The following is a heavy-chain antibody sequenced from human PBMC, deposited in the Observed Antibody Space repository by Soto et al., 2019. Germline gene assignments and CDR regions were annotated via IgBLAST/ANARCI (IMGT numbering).Heavy chain of an antibody. J-gene: IGHJ4*02. D-gene: IGHD5-18*01. V-gene: IGHV3-9*01. CDR2: ISWNSGSI. CDR1: GFTFDDCA. Sequence: SLRLSCAASGFTFDDCAMHWVRQAPGKGLEWVSGISWNSGSIGYADSVKGRFTISRDNAKNSLYLQMNSLRAEDTALYYCAKDIGAGYSYGYGLDYWGQGTLATVSS. CDR3: AKDIGAGYSYGYGLDY.